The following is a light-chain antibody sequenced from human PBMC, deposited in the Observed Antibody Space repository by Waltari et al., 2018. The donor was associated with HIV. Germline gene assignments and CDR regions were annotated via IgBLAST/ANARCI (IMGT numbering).Light chain of an antibody. J-gene: IGKJ3*01. CDR2: AAS. V-gene: IGKV1-39*01. CDR3: QQGYGRPT. Sequence: DIQMTQSPSSLSASLGDRIIITCRASQTISTYVNWYQQKAGRAPNLLIYAASTLQSGFPSRFSGSGSGTDFILTINSLKAEDFATYYCQQGYGRPTFGPGTRVDV. CDR1: QTISTY.